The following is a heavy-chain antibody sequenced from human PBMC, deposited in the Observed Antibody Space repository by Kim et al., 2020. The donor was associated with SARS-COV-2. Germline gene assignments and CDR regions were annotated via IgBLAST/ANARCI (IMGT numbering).Heavy chain of an antibody. Sequence: SETLSLTCTVSGYSISSGYYWGWIRQPPGKGLEWIGSIYHSGSTYYNPSLKSRVTISVDTSKNQFSLKLSSVTAADTAVYYCASQSRVVIDYWGQGTLVTVSS. D-gene: IGHD3-3*01. CDR3: ASQSRVVIDY. CDR1: GYSISSGYY. J-gene: IGHJ4*02. V-gene: IGHV4-38-2*02. CDR2: IYHSGST.